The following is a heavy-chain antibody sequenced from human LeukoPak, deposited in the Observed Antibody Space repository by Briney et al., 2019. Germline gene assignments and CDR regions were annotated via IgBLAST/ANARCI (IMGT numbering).Heavy chain of an antibody. V-gene: IGHV5-51*01. D-gene: IGHD4-17*01. CDR1: GYSFTNYW. CDR2: IYPGDSDT. J-gene: IGHJ4*02. Sequence: GESLKISCKGSGYSFTNYWIGWVRQMPGKGLEGMGIIYPGDSDTRYSPSFQGQVTISADKSISTAYLQWSSLKASDTAMYYCARLNSGDYAGFGFDYWGQGTLVTVSS. CDR3: ARLNSGDYAGFGFDY.